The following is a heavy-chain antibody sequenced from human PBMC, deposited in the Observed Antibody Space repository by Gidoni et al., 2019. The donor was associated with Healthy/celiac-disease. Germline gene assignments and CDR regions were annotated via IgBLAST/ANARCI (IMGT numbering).Heavy chain of an antibody. Sequence: EVQLLESGGGLVQPGGSLRRPCAASGFTFSSYAMSWVRQAPGKGLEWVSAISGSGGSTSYAASVKARFTISRDNSKNALYLQMNSLRAEDTAVYYCAKEGDYEILTGYYPSYWYFDLWGRGTLVTVSS. CDR2: ISGSGGST. J-gene: IGHJ2*01. V-gene: IGHV3-23*01. CDR1: GFTFSSYA. CDR3: AKEGDYEILTGYYPSYWYFDL. D-gene: IGHD3-9*01.